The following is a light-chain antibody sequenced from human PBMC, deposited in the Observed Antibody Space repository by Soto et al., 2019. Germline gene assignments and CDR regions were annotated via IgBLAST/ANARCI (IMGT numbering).Light chain of an antibody. CDR3: HQYDVSPWT. CDR1: QSVGSRH. Sequence: ENVLTQSPDTLSLSPGERATLSCRASQSVGSRHLAWYQQKPGQAPRVLIVRASDRATGIPDRVSGSGSGTDFTLTIFRLEPEDSGMYYCHQYDVSPWTFGQGTKVEIK. J-gene: IGKJ1*01. V-gene: IGKV3-20*01. CDR2: RAS.